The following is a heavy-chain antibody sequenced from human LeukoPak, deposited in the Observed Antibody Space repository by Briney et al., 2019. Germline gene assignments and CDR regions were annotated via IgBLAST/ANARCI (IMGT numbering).Heavy chain of an antibody. Sequence: PGGSLTLSCAASGFTFSDYWMSWLRQAPGKGLEWVANIKQDGSEKYYVHSVKVRFTISRDNANNSLYLQINRLIADDTAVFYCARDGGGSGWYEFECWGQGTLVTVSS. V-gene: IGHV3-7*01. CDR1: GFTFSDYW. CDR3: ARDGGGSGWYEFEC. J-gene: IGHJ4*02. CDR2: IKQDGSEK. D-gene: IGHD6-19*01.